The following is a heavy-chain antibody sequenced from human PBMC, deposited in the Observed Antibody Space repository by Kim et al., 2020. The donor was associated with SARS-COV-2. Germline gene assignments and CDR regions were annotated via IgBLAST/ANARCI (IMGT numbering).Heavy chain of an antibody. CDR3: AKEVRVFMWIAGGGCFDF. J-gene: IGHJ4*02. D-gene: IGHD5-12*01. CDR1: GFTFSSYG. CDR2: ISYGGSNI. V-gene: IGHV3-33*06. Sequence: GGSLRLSCAASGFTFSSYGMNWVRQAPGKGLEWVSGISYGGSNIYYADSVKGRFTISRDNSKNTLYLQMNSLRAEDTAVYYCAKEVRVFMWIAGGGCFDFWGQGTPVTVSS.